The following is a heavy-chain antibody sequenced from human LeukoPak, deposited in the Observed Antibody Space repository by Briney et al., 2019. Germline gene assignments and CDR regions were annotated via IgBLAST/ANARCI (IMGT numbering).Heavy chain of an antibody. V-gene: IGHV3-33*01. CDR1: GFTFTSYG. Sequence: GGSLRLSCAASGFTFTSYGMHWVRQAPGKGLEWVAIVWYDGNNKYYADSVKGRFTVSRDNSKDTVSLQLNSLRAEDTAVYYCARGSEAAAGAFDYWGQGALLTVPS. CDR3: ARGSEAAAGAFDY. CDR2: VWYDGNNK. D-gene: IGHD6-13*01. J-gene: IGHJ4*02.